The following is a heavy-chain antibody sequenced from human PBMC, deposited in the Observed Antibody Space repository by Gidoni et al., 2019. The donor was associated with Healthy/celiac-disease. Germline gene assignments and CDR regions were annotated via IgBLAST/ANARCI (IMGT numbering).Heavy chain of an antibody. Sequence: QVQLQQWGAGLLKPSEPLSLTCAVYGGSFSGYYWSWIRQPPGKGLEWIGEINHSGSTNYNPSLKSRVTISVDTSKNQFSLKLSSVTAADTAVYYCARGRVGMGDYYFDYWGQGTLVTVSS. CDR2: INHSGST. CDR1: GGSFSGYY. D-gene: IGHD1-26*01. V-gene: IGHV4-34*01. J-gene: IGHJ4*02. CDR3: ARGRVGMGDYYFDY.